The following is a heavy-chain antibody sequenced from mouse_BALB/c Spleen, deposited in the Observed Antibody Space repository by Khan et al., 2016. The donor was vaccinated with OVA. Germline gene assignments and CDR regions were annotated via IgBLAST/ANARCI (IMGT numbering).Heavy chain of an antibody. D-gene: IGHD2-1*01. J-gene: IGHJ3*01. Sequence: VQLKQSGAELVKPGASVKLSCSASGFTIKDTYIHWMKQRPEQGLEWIGRIDPPNDDSKYGPKFQAKATLTADTSSNTAYLQLSSLTSEDTAVEYCANLYGNPFAFWGQGTLVSVSA. CDR2: IDPPNDDS. CDR1: GFTIKDTY. CDR3: ANLYGNPFAF. V-gene: IGHV14-3*02.